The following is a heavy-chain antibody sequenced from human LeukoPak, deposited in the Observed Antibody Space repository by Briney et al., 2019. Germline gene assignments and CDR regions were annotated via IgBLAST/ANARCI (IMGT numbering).Heavy chain of an antibody. J-gene: IGHJ4*02. CDR2: IIPMSGAP. V-gene: IGHV1-69*05. CDR1: GGTFSSYS. CDR3: AREAYCSSTSCYLFY. D-gene: IGHD2-2*01. Sequence: GASVKVSCKASGGTFSSYSISWVRQAPGQGLEWMGGIIPMSGAPNYAQKFQGRVTITTDESTSTAYMEVTSLRSEDTAVYYCAREAYCSSTSCYLFYWGQGTLVTVSS.